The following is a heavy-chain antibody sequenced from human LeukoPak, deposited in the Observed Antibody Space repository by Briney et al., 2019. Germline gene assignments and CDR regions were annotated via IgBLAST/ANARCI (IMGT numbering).Heavy chain of an antibody. CDR1: GFTFSNYG. V-gene: IGHV3-30*18. CDR2: ISYDGSNK. Sequence: GGSLRLSCAASGFTFSNYGMHWVRQAPGKGLEWVAVISYDGSNKYYADSVKGRFTISRDNSKNTLYLQMNSLRAEDTAVYYCANIGIAVPWGQGTLVTVAS. J-gene: IGHJ5*02. D-gene: IGHD3-10*01. CDR3: ANIGIAVP.